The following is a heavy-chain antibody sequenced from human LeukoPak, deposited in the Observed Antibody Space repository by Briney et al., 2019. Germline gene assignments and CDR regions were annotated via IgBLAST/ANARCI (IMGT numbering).Heavy chain of an antibody. Sequence: GGSLRLSCAASGFTFSSYAMNWVRQAPGKGLEWVSAISGSGGSTYYADSVKGRFTISRDNSKNTLYLQMNSLRAEDTAVYYCAKVGSIVVVPAANFDYWGQGTLVTVSS. J-gene: IGHJ4*02. CDR2: ISGSGGST. D-gene: IGHD2-2*01. V-gene: IGHV3-23*01. CDR3: AKVGSIVVVPAANFDY. CDR1: GFTFSSYA.